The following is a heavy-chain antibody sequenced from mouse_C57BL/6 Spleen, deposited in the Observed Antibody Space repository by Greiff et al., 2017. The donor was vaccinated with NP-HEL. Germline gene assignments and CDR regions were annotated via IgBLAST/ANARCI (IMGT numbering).Heavy chain of an antibody. CDR2: IDPENGDT. V-gene: IGHV14-4*01. CDR3: TRTAQVAWFAY. D-gene: IGHD3-2*02. J-gene: IGHJ3*01. Sequence: VQLQQSGAELVRPGASVKLSCTASGFNIKDDYMHWVKQRPEQGLEWIGWIDPENGDTEYASKFQGKATITADTSSNTAYLQLSSLTSEDAAVYYCTRTAQVAWFAYWGQGTLVTVSA. CDR1: GFNIKDDY.